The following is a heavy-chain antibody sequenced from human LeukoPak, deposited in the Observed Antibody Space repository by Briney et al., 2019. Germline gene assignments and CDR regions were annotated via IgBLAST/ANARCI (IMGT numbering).Heavy chain of an antibody. CDR1: GGSISSSSYY. D-gene: IGHD2-2*01. Sequence: SETLSLTCTVSGGSISSSSYYWGWIRQPPGKGLEWIGSIYYSGSTYYNPSLKSRVTISVDTSKNQFSLKLSSVTAADTAVYYCARVICSSTSCYYYYGMDVWGQGTTVTVSS. CDR2: IYYSGST. V-gene: IGHV4-39*07. CDR3: ARVICSSTSCYYYYGMDV. J-gene: IGHJ6*02.